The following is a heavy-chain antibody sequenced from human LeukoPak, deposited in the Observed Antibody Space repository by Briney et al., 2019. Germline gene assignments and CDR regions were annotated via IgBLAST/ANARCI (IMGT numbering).Heavy chain of an antibody. V-gene: IGHV4-39*01. D-gene: IGHD6-19*01. J-gene: IGHJ4*02. CDR2: IYYSGST. CDR1: GGSISSSSYY. Sequence: SETLSLTCTVSGGSISSSSYYWGWIRQPPGKGLEWIGSIYYSGSTYYNPSLKSRVTISVDTSKNQFSLKLSSVTAADTAVYYCARRIAVAGIDYWGQGTLVTVSS. CDR3: ARRIAVAGIDY.